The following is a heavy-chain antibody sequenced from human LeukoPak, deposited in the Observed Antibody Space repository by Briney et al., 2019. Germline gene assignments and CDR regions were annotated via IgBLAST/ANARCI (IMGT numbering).Heavy chain of an antibody. CDR3: ARTTEGGYTYGYFYYYYMDV. CDR1: GGSISSYY. CDR2: IYYSGST. D-gene: IGHD5-18*01. J-gene: IGHJ6*03. Sequence: SETLSLTCTVSGGSISSYYWSWIRQPPGKGLEWIGYIYYSGSTNYNPSLKSRSVDTSKNQFSLKLTSVTAADTAVYYCARTTEGGYTYGYFYYYYMDVWGKGTTVTVSS. V-gene: IGHV4-59*01.